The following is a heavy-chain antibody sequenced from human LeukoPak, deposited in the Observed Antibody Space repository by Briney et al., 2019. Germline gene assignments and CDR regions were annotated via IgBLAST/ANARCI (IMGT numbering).Heavy chain of an antibody. J-gene: IGHJ4*02. Sequence: SQTLSLTCAISGDSVSSNSAAWNWIRQSPSRGLEWRGRTNYRSKWYKDYAVSVKSRITINPDTSKNQFSLQLNSVTPEDTAVYYCARGHYASSGHYYFDNWGQGTLVTVSS. CDR2: TNYRSKWYK. CDR1: GDSVSSNSAA. CDR3: ARGHYASSGHYYFDN. D-gene: IGHD3-22*01. V-gene: IGHV6-1*01.